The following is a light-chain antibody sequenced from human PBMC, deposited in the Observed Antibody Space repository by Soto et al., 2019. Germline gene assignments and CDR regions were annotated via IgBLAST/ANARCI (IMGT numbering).Light chain of an antibody. CDR2: AAS. V-gene: IGKV3-20*01. J-gene: IGKJ1*01. CDR1: QSVGRNY. CDR3: QQYGTPPWA. Sequence: EIVLTQFPGTLSLSPGERATLSCRASQSVGRNYVAWYQQKPGQAPRVIIYAASNRASGIPDRFSGSGSGSDLTLTISRLEPEDFAVYYWQQYGTPPWAVGQGTKVEIK.